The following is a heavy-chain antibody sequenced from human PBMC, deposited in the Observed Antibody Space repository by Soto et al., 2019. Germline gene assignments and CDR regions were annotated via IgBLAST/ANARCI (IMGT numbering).Heavy chain of an antibody. CDR3: ARVRVWWELREGAFDI. J-gene: IGHJ3*02. V-gene: IGHV1-3*01. CDR1: GYTFTSYA. Sequence: GASVKVSCKASGYTFTSYAMHWVRQAPGQRLEWVGWINAGNGNTKYSQKFQGRVTITRDTSASTAYMELSSLRSEDTAVYYCARVRVWWELREGAFDIWGQGTMVTVSS. D-gene: IGHD1-26*01. CDR2: INAGNGNT.